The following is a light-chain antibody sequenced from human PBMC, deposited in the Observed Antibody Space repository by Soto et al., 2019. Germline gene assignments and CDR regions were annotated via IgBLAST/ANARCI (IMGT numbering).Light chain of an antibody. J-gene: IGKJ5*01. V-gene: IGKV3-15*01. Sequence: EIVMTQSPATLSVSPGERVTLSCRASQSVSSNLAWYQQKPGQSPRLLIYGASTRATGIPARFSGSGSGTDFTLTISRLEPEDFAVYYCQQYGSAFGQGTRLEIK. CDR1: QSVSSN. CDR3: QQYGSA. CDR2: GAS.